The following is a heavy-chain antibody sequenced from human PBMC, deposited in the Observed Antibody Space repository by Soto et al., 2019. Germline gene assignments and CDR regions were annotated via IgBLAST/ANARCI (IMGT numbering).Heavy chain of an antibody. CDR2: IYYSGST. Sequence: SETLSLTCTVSGGSISSYYWSWIRQPPGKGLEWIGYIYYSGSTNYNPSLKSRVTISVDTSKNQFSLKLSSVTAADTAVYYCASTYYDILTGYSPLFDPWGQGTLVTVS. CDR3: ASTYYDILTGYSPLFDP. V-gene: IGHV4-59*01. CDR1: GGSISSYY. D-gene: IGHD3-9*01. J-gene: IGHJ5*02.